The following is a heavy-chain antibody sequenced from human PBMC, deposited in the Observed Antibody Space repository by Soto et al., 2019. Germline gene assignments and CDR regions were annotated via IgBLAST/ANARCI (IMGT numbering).Heavy chain of an antibody. D-gene: IGHD5-12*01. CDR3: ARAGDGYNHNWFDP. CDR1: GGSISSGGYY. Sequence: QVQLQESGPGLVKPSQTLSLTCTVSGGSISSGGYYWSWIRQHPGKGLEWIGSTYYSGRTYYNPSLKSRVTISVDTSKTQFSLKLSSVTAADTAVYYCARAGDGYNHNWFDPWGQGTLVTVSS. J-gene: IGHJ5*02. CDR2: TYYSGRT. V-gene: IGHV4-31*03.